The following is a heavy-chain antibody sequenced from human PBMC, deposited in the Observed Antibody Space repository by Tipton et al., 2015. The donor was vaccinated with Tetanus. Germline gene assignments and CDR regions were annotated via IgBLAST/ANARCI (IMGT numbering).Heavy chain of an antibody. V-gene: IGHV4-39*01. D-gene: IGHD3-16*01. CDR2: IYYSGST. Sequence: TLSLTCTVSGGSISSSEDYWGWIRQAPGKGLEWIGSIYYSGSTHYNPSLRSRVTISVDTSKNQFSLKLSSVTAADTAVYYCARHGGAESDTTQHFDSWGQGTLVTVSS. CDR1: GGSISSSEDY. CDR3: ARHGGAESDTTQHFDS. J-gene: IGHJ4*02.